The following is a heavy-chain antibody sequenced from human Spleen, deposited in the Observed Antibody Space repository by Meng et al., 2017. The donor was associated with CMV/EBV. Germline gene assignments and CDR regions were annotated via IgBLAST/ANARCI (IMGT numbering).Heavy chain of an antibody. J-gene: IGHJ4*02. Sequence: GESLKISCAASGFTFSSYVMHWVRQVPGKGLEWVAFIRYDGSNKYYADSVKGRFTISRDNSKNTLYLQMNSLRAEDTAVYYCAKATVDWRYFDYWGQGTLVTVSS. CDR3: AKATVDWRYFDY. D-gene: IGHD4-17*01. CDR1: GFTFSSYV. V-gene: IGHV3-30*02. CDR2: IRYDGSNK.